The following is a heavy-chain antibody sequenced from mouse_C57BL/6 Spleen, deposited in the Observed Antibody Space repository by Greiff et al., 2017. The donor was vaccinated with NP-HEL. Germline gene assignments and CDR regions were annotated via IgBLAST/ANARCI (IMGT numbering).Heavy chain of an antibody. CDR3: ARSGYAMDY. CDR1: GYTFTDYY. CDR2: IYPGSGNT. D-gene: IGHD3-1*01. Sequence: QVQLKQSGAELVRPGASVKLSCKASGYTFTDYYINWVKQRPGQGLEWIAMIYPGSGNTYYNEKFKGKATLTAEKSSSTAYMQLSSLTSEDSAVYFCARSGYAMDYWGQGTSVTVSS. J-gene: IGHJ4*01. V-gene: IGHV1-76*01.